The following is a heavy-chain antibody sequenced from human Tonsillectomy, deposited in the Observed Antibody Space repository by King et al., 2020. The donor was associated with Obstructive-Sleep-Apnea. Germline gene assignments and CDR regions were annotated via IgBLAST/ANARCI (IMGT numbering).Heavy chain of an antibody. D-gene: IGHD6-13*01. Sequence: QLQESGPGLVKPSETLSLTCIVSGGSISDSSYYWGWIRQPPGKGLEWIGNIFYSGRTFYNPSLKSRVTISVDTSKNQFSLKLSSVTAADTAVYYCARERAAGTSWFDPWGQGTLVTVSS. CDR2: IFYSGRT. J-gene: IGHJ5*02. CDR1: GGSISDSSYY. V-gene: IGHV4-39*07. CDR3: ARERAAGTSWFDP.